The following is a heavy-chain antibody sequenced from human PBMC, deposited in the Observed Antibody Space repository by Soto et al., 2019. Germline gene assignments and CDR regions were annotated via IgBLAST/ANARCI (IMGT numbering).Heavy chain of an antibody. Sequence: GGSLRLSCAASGFTFSSYGMHWVRQAPGKGLEWVAVIWYDGSNKYYADSVKGRSTISRDNSKNALYLQMNSLRAEDTAVYYCARDRRITIFGVVPGTIGYWGQGTLVTVSS. V-gene: IGHV3-33*01. CDR1: GFTFSSYG. CDR2: IWYDGSNK. D-gene: IGHD3-3*01. CDR3: ARDRRITIFGVVPGTIGY. J-gene: IGHJ4*02.